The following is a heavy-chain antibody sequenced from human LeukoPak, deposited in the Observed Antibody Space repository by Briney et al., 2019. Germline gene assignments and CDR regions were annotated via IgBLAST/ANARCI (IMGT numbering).Heavy chain of an antibody. D-gene: IGHD1-26*01. CDR1: GGTFSSYA. CDR2: IIPILGIA. V-gene: IGHV1-69*04. J-gene: IGHJ5*02. Sequence: ASVKVSCKASGGTFSSYAISWVRQAPGQGLEWMGRIIPILGIANYAQKFQGRVTITADKSTSTAYMELSSLRSEDTAVYYCARVESTHYPLAFDPWGQGTPVTVSS. CDR3: ARVESTHYPLAFDP.